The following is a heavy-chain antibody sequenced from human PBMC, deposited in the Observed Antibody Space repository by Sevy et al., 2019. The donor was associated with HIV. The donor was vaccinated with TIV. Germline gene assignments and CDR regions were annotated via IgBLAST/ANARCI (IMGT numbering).Heavy chain of an antibody. CDR3: ARYGSGSNYNDPFDY. CDR1: GFKFSAYA. D-gene: IGHD3-10*01. CDR2: INRDGSDK. V-gene: IGHV3-7*01. J-gene: IGHJ4*02. Sequence: GGSLRLSCVASGFKFSAYAMNWVHQAPGKGLEWVANINRDGSDKYYVDSVKGRFTISRDNAENSLYLQMNSLRAEDTAEYYCARYGSGSNYNDPFDYWGQGTLVTVSS.